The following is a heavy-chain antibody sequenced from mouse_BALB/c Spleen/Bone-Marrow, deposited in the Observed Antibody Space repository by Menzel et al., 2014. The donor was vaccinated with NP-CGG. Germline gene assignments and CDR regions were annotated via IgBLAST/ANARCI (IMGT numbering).Heavy chain of an antibody. CDR3: ARRDYYGSTYGFDY. J-gene: IGHJ2*01. CDR2: IFPRNGST. D-gene: IGHD1-1*01. Sequence: QVQLQQSGPELVKPGASVKISCKASGYCLTSYYIHWVKQRPGQGLEWIGWIFPRNGSTKYNEKFKGKATLTADTSSSTAYMQLSSLTSEDSAVYFCARRDYYGSTYGFDYWGQGTTLTVSS. CDR1: GYCLTSYY. V-gene: IGHV1-66*01.